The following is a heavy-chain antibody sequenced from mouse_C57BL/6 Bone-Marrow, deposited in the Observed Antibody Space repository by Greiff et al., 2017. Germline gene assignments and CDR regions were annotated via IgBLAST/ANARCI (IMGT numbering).Heavy chain of an antibody. Sequence: VKLVESGPELVKPGASVKLSCKASGYTFTSYDINWVKQRPGQGLEWIGWIYPRDGSTKYNEKFKGKATLTVATSSSTAYMELHSLTSVDSAVYFCARDYGSSYWYFDVWGTGTTVTVSS. D-gene: IGHD1-1*01. V-gene: IGHV1-85*01. CDR3: ARDYGSSYWYFDV. J-gene: IGHJ1*03. CDR1: GYTFTSYD. CDR2: IYPRDGST.